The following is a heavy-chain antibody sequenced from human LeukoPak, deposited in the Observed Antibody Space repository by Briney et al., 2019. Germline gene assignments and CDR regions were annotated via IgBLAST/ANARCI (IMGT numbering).Heavy chain of an antibody. D-gene: IGHD6-19*01. CDR3: AKGSGSGWYGWFDP. CDR1: RFTFSAYA. V-gene: IGHV3-23*01. CDR2: IEASDVNT. J-gene: IGHJ5*02. Sequence: GGSLRLSCAASRFTFSAYAMYWVRQAPGKGLEWVSCIEASDVNTYYADSVKGRFTISRDNSKNTLYLQMSSLRAEGTAVYYCAKGSGSGWYGWFDPWGQGTLVTVSS.